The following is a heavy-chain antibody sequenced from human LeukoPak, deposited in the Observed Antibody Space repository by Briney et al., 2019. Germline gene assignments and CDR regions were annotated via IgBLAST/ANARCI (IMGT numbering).Heavy chain of an antibody. J-gene: IGHJ5*02. V-gene: IGHV1-46*01. CDR3: ARPSYCVADNCGYWLVP. CDR2: INPQGDIT. CDR1: GYTFTKYL. D-gene: IGHD2-21*01. Sequence: GASVKVSCKRSGYTFTKYLIHWVRQAPGQGLEWMGTINPQGDITNYAQRFQGRITLTEDTSTSPVYMELSSLTSEGTAVDYCARPSYCVADNCGYWLVPWGPGTLVTVSS.